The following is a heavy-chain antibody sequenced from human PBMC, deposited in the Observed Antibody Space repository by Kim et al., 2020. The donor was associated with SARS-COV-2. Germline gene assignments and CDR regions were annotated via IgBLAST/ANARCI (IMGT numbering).Heavy chain of an antibody. CDR3: ARYYDSSKRYFDL. D-gene: IGHD3-22*01. J-gene: IGHJ2*01. CDR1: GFTFSSYE. V-gene: IGHV3-48*03. Sequence: GGSLRLSYAASGFTFSSYEMNWVRQAPGKGLEWVSYISSSGTTIYYADSVKGXFTISRDNAKNSLYLQMNSLRXEDTAVYYCARYYDSSKRYFDLWGRGTLVTVXX. CDR2: ISSSGTTI.